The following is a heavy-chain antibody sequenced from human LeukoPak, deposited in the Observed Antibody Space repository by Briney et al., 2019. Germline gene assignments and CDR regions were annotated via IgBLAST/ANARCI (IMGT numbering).Heavy chain of an antibody. CDR2: ISSSSSYI. Sequence: PGGSLRLSCAASGFTFSSYSMNWVRQAPGKGLEWVSSISSSSSYIYYADSVKGRFTISRDNAKNSLYLQMNSLRAEDTAVYYCASIKVGGDWFDPWGQGTLVTVSS. CDR3: ASIKVGGDWFDP. V-gene: IGHV3-21*01. D-gene: IGHD1-26*01. J-gene: IGHJ5*02. CDR1: GFTFSSYS.